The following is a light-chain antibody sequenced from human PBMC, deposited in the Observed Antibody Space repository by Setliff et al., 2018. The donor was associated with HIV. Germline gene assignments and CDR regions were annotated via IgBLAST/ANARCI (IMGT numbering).Light chain of an antibody. V-gene: IGLV2-11*01. Sequence: QSVLTQPPSVSGSPGQSVTISCTGTSSDVGDYNYVSWYQHHPGKAPKVMIYDVTKRPSGVPDRFSGSKSGNTASLTISGLQAEDEADYYCCSYGGTYTWVFGGGTKVTVL. CDR1: SSDVGDYNY. J-gene: IGLJ3*02. CDR3: CSYGGTYTWV. CDR2: DVT.